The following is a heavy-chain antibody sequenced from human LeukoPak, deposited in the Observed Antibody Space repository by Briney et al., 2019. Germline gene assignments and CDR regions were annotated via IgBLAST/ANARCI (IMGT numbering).Heavy chain of an antibody. V-gene: IGHV4-4*09. D-gene: IGHD3-10*01. J-gene: IGHJ6*03. CDR1: GGSISTYY. CDR3: ATHYGSGSSNYYYYYMDV. CDR2: IYTSGST. Sequence: SETLSLTCTVSGGSISTYYWSWIRQPPGKGLEWIGNIYTSGSTNCNPSLKSRVTISVDTSKNHFSLKLSSVTAADTAVYYCATHYGSGSSNYYYYYMDVWGKGTTVTVSS.